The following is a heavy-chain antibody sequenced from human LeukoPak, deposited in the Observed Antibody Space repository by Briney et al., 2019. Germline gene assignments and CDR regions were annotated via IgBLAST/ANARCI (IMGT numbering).Heavy chain of an antibody. J-gene: IGHJ4*02. CDR1: GGSISSSSYY. Sequence: SETLSLTCTVSGGSISSSSYYWGWIRQPPGKGLEWIGSIYYSGNTYYNPSLKSRVTISVDTSKNQFSLKVSSVTAADAAVYYCAPRDTAMIKGFYYWGQGTLVTVSS. CDR2: IYYSGNT. CDR3: APRDTAMIKGFYY. V-gene: IGHV4-39*07. D-gene: IGHD5-18*01.